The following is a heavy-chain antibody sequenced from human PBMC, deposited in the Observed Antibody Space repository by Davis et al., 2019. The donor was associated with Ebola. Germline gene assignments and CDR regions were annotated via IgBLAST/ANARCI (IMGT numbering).Heavy chain of an antibody. D-gene: IGHD5-18*01. CDR3: TRARGYGQNWFDP. Sequence: SQTLSLTCVISADSVSSTSAAWNWIRQSPSRGLEWLGRTYYRSKWYNDYAVSVKSRITINPDTSKNQFSLQLNSVTPEDTAVYYCTRARGYGQNWFDPWGQGTLVTVSS. CDR2: TYYRSKWYN. V-gene: IGHV6-1*01. J-gene: IGHJ5*02. CDR1: ADSVSSTSAA.